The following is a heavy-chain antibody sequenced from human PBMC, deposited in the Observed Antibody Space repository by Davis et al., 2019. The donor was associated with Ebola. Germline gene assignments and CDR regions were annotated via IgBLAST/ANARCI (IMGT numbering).Heavy chain of an antibody. CDR2: IRHDGNEK. Sequence: GESLKISCAASGFTFNTYWMSWVRQAPGKGLEWVANIRHDGNEKYYVDSVKGRFTISRDNAKNSLYLQMNSVRAEDTAVYYCAKVKYYSTWRGGFDSWGQGTMVTVSS. CDR3: AKVKYYSTWRGGFDS. D-gene: IGHD6-13*01. CDR1: GFTFNTYW. V-gene: IGHV3-7*03. J-gene: IGHJ3*01.